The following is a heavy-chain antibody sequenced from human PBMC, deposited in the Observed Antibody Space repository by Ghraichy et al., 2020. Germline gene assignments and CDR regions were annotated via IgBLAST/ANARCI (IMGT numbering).Heavy chain of an antibody. V-gene: IGHV4-31*03. CDR3: GRATHCSGGSCLFDY. CDR2: IYYSGST. Sequence: SETLSLTCTVSGGSISSGGYYWSWIRQHPGKGLEWIGYIYYSGSTYYNPSLKSRVTISVDTSKNQFSLKLSSVTAADTAVYYCGRATHCSGGSCLFDYWGQGTLVTVSS. CDR1: GGSISSGGYY. D-gene: IGHD2-15*01. J-gene: IGHJ4*02.